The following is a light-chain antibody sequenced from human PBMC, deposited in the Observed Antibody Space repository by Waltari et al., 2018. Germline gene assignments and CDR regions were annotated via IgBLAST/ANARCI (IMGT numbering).Light chain of an antibody. V-gene: IGKV2-29*02. J-gene: IGKJ4*01. CDR2: DVS. CDR3: MQGVHLPLT. Sequence: VMTQTPRTLSVTPGQPASIPCKSSQTLLHSDGNAFLFWYMQKPGQSPQLLIYDVSSRFSGVPDRFRGSGSGTDFTLKISRVEAEDTGVYYCMQGVHLPLTFGGGTKVEI. CDR1: QTLLHSDGNAF.